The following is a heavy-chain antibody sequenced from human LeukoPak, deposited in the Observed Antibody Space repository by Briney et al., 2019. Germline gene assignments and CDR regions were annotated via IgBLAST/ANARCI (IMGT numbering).Heavy chain of an antibody. V-gene: IGHV1-2*02. CDR1: GYTFTGYY. D-gene: IGHD3-22*01. CDR2: INPNSGGT. Sequence: GASVKVSCKTSGYTFTGYYMHWVRQAPGQGLEWMGWINPNSGGTNYAQKFQGRVTMTRDTSISTAYMELSRLRSDDTAVYYCARGIMIVPGHVDYWGQGTLVTVSS. CDR3: ARGIMIVPGHVDY. J-gene: IGHJ4*02.